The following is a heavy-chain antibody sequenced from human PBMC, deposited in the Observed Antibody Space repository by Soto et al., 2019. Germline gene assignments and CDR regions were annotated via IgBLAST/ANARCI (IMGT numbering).Heavy chain of an antibody. CDR2: ISGSGGST. CDR3: AKDGRLRRYIVVVVAATYFDY. D-gene: IGHD2-15*01. V-gene: IGHV3-23*01. Sequence: EVQLLESGGGLVQPGGSLRLSCAASGFTFSSYAMSWVRQAPGKGLEWVSAISGSGGSTYYADSVKGRFTISRDNSKNTLYLQMNSLRAEDTAVYYCAKDGRLRRYIVVVVAATYFDYWGQGTLVTVSS. CDR1: GFTFSSYA. J-gene: IGHJ4*02.